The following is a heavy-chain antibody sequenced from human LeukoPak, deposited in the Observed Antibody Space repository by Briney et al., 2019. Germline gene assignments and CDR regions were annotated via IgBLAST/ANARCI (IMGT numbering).Heavy chain of an antibody. CDR3: ARVDSYCGGDCYSYDY. V-gene: IGHV3-21*01. Sequence: GGSLRLSCAASGFTFSSYSMNWVRQAPGKGLEWVSSISSSSSYIYYADSVKGRFTISRDNAKNSLYLQMNSLRAEDTAVYYCARVDSYCGGDCYSYDYWGQGTLVTVSS. J-gene: IGHJ4*02. CDR1: GFTFSSYS. D-gene: IGHD2-21*02. CDR2: ISSSSSYI.